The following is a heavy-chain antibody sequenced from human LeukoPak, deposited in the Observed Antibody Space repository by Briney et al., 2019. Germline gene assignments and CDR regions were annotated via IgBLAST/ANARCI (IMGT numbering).Heavy chain of an antibody. V-gene: IGHV3-23*01. D-gene: IGHD6-6*01. CDR1: GFTFSSYA. Sequence: TGGSLRLSCAVSGFTFSSYAMSWVRQAPGKGLEWVSAISGGGGSTYYADSVKGRFTISRDNAKNSLYLQMNSLRAEDTALYYCAREGYSSSSSDYWGQGTLVTVSS. CDR3: AREGYSSSSSDY. CDR2: ISGGGGST. J-gene: IGHJ4*02.